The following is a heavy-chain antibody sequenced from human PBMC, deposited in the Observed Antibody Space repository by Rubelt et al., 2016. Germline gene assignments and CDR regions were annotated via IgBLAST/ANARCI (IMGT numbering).Heavy chain of an antibody. V-gene: IGHV4-4*02. J-gene: IGHJ6*02. CDR3: AMLAAAGTVNYYYYGMDV. CDR2: IYHSGST. D-gene: IGHD6-13*01. CDR1: GGSISSSNW. Sequence: GPGLVKPSGTLSLTCAVSGGSISSSNWWSWVRQPPGKGLEWIGEIYHSGSTNYNPSLKSRVTISVDKSKNQFSLKLSSVTAADTAVYYCAMLAAAGTVNYYYYGMDVWGQGTTVTVSS.